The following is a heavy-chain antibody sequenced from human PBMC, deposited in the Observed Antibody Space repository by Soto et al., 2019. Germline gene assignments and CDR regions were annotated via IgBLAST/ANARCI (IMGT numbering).Heavy chain of an antibody. J-gene: IGHJ5*02. D-gene: IGHD2-8*01. CDR1: GFTFSSYG. CDR2: IWYDGSNK. V-gene: IGHV3-33*01. Sequence: QVQLVESGGGVVQPGRSLRLSCAASGFTFSSYGMHWVRQAPGKGLEWVAVIWYDGSNKYYADSVKGRFTISRDNSKNTLYLQMKSLRAEDTAVYYCARAGSNRDLNWFDPWGQGTLVTVSS. CDR3: ARAGSNRDLNWFDP.